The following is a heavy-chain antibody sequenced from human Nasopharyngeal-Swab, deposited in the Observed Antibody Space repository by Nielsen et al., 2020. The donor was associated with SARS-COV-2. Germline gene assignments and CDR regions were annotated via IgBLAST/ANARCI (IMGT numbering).Heavy chain of an antibody. CDR1: GFTFSSYS. CDR2: ISSSSSYI. Sequence: GESLKISCAASGFTFSSYSMNWVRQAPGKGLEWVSSISSSSSYIYYADSVKGRFTISRDNAKNTLYLQMNSLRAEDTAVYYCARDNGADFDYWGQGTLVTVSS. D-gene: IGHD3-10*01. J-gene: IGHJ4*02. CDR3: ARDNGADFDY. V-gene: IGHV3-21*01.